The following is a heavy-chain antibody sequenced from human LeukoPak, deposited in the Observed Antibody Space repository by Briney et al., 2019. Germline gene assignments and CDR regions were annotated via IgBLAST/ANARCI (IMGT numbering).Heavy chain of an antibody. CDR3: ARGKNPGYSSSWYYYYYYMDV. V-gene: IGHV3-74*01. CDR1: GFTFSDTW. Sequence: GGSLRLSCAASGFTFSDTWMHWVRQAPGKGLVWVSRINSDGSSTSYADSVKGRFTISRDNAKNTLYLQMNSLRAEDTAVYYCARGKNPGYSSSWYYYYYYMDVWGKGTTVTVSS. CDR2: INSDGSST. J-gene: IGHJ6*03. D-gene: IGHD6-13*01.